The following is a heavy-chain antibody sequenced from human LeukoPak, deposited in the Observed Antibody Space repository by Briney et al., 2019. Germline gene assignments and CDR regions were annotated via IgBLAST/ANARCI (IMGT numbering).Heavy chain of an antibody. V-gene: IGHV3-23*01. Sequence: GGSLRLSCAASGFTFSSYAMSWVCQAPGKGLEWVSAISGSGGSTYYADSVKGRFTISRDNSKNTLYLQMNSLRAEDTAVYYCAAGLRYFDWLLNFDYWGQGTLVTVSS. CDR2: ISGSGGST. CDR1: GFTFSSYA. J-gene: IGHJ4*02. CDR3: AAGLRYFDWLLNFDY. D-gene: IGHD3-9*01.